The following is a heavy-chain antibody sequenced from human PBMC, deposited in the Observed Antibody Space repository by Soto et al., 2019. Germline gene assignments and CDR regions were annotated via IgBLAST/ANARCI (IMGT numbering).Heavy chain of an antibody. V-gene: IGHV4-30-4*01. J-gene: IGHJ3*01. D-gene: IGHD1-26*01. CDR2: MSYSGST. CDR3: ARRHGNSGSCSGAFDV. CDR1: GGSISSGNYY. Sequence: SETLSLTCTVSGGSISSGNYYWSWIRQPPGKGLEWIGFMSYSGSTSYNASLKSRVTISVDTSKSQFSLNLSFVTAADTAVYYCARRHGNSGSCSGAFDVWGQGTMGTDS.